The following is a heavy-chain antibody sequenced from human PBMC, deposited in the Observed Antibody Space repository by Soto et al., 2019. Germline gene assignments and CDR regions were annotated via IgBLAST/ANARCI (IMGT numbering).Heavy chain of an antibody. CDR3: ARGPRSTRFLVAFDV. J-gene: IGHJ3*01. CDR1: DYNFGNFW. CDR2: IYPGDSDI. Sequence: GESLKISCKGSDYNFGNFWIGWVRQMPGKGLEWMGIIYPGDSDIRYSPSFEGQVTISADKSISAAYLQWGSLKASDTGIYFCARGPRSTRFLVAFDVWGKGKMVTVSS. D-gene: IGHD3-3*01. V-gene: IGHV5-51*01.